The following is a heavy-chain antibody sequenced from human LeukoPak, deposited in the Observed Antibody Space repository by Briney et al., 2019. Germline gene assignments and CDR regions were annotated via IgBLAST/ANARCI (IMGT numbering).Heavy chain of an antibody. D-gene: IGHD3-10*01. J-gene: IGHJ5*02. Sequence: PGGSLRLSCAASGFTVSSNYMSWVRQAPGKGLEWVSVIYSGGSTYYADSVKGRFTISRDNSKNTLYLQMNSLRAEDTAVYYCARDYYGSGSYYNGYENWSDPWGQGTLVTVSS. V-gene: IGHV3-66*01. CDR2: IYSGGST. CDR1: GFTVSSNY. CDR3: ARDYYGSGSYYNGYENWSDP.